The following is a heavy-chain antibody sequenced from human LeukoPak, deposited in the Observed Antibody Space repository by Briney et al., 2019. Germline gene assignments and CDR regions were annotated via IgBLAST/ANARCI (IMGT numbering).Heavy chain of an antibody. D-gene: IGHD2-21*02. CDR2: IHGDGNK. CDR3: ARGESSDCTCIDY. J-gene: IGHJ4*02. V-gene: IGHV3-53*01. CDR1: GFHVSSRY. Sequence: PGGSLRLSCAPSGFHVSSRYMRCVRQAPGKGLEWVSVIHGDGNKYYADSVKGRFTISRDNSKNTLYLQMNSLRAEDTAVYYCARGESSDCTCIDYWGQGTLVSVSS.